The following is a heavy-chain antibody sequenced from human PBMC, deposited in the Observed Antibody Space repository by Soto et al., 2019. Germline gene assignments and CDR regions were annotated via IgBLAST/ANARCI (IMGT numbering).Heavy chain of an antibody. V-gene: IGHV3-49*03. CDR2: IRSKAYGGTT. CDR1: GFTFGDYA. Sequence: GGSLRLSCTASGFTFGDYAMSWFRQAPGKGLEWVGFIRSKAYGGTTEYAASVKGRFTISRDDSKSIAYLQMNSLKTEDTAVYYCTRVPLPWYSSSSSNWFDPWGQGTLVTVSS. D-gene: IGHD6-13*01. CDR3: TRVPLPWYSSSSSNWFDP. J-gene: IGHJ5*02.